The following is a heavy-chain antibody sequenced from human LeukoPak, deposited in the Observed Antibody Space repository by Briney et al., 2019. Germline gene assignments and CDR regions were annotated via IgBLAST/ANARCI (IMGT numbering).Heavy chain of an antibody. CDR2: LSASGGST. V-gene: IGHV3-23*01. D-gene: IGHD2-2*01. CDR3: AKDLILVLPAAYDY. CDR1: GSFSSYV. Sequence: GGSLRLSCAASGSFSSYVMTWVRQAPGRGLEWVSTLSASGGSTCYADSVKGRFTISRDNSKNTLYLQMSSLRAGDTAVYFCAKDLILVLPAAYDYWGQGTLVTVSS. J-gene: IGHJ4*02.